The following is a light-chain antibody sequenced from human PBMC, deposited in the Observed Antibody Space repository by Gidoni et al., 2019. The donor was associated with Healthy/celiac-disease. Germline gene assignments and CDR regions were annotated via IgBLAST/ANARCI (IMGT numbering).Light chain of an antibody. CDR3: QQYGSSPVT. J-gene: IGKJ4*01. CDR2: GAS. Sequence: VLTQSPGTLSLSPGERATLSCRASQSVSSSYLAWYQQKPGQAPRLLIYGASSRATGIPDRFSGSGSGTDFTLTISRLEPEDFAVYYCQQYGSSPVTFGGXTKVEIK. V-gene: IGKV3-20*01. CDR1: QSVSSSY.